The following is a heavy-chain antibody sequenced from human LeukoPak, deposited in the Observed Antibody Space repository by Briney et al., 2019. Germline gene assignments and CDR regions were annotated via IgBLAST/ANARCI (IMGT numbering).Heavy chain of an antibody. J-gene: IGHJ4*02. D-gene: IGHD7-27*01. V-gene: IGHV4-30-2*01. CDR1: GGSISSGVYY. CDR3: ARVLGIDLPFDY. Sequence: SQTLSLTCSVSGGSISSGVYYWSWIRQPPGKGLEWIGYIYLSGGTYYSPSLKSRVTISVDRSKTQFSLRLSSVTAADTAVYYCARVLGIDLPFDYWGQGTLVTVSS. CDR2: IYLSGGT.